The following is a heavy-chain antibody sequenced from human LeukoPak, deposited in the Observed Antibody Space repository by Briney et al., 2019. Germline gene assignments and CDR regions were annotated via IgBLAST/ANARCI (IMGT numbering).Heavy chain of an antibody. J-gene: IGHJ5*02. CDR3: GRGIQSFNP. V-gene: IGHV1-2*02. Sequence: GASVKVSCKASGYTFTGYYMHWVRQAPGQGLEWMGWINPNSGGTNYAQKFQGRVTMTSDTSMSAAYMEISRLTYDDTAVYYCGRGIQSFNPWGQGTLVTVSS. CDR2: INPNSGGT. CDR1: GYTFTGYY.